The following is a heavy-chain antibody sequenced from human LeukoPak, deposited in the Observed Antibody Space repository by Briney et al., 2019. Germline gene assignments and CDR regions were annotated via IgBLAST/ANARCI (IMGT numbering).Heavy chain of an antibody. D-gene: IGHD2-2*01. CDR2: ITGDSAYI. Sequence: GGSLRLSCAASGFTFSTYAMNWVRQAPGEGLKWVSCITGDSAYIYYADSVKGRFTISRDNAKNSLYLQMNSLRAEDTAVYYCASYGVSSSTTYSPFWAQGTLVNVSS. V-gene: IGHV3-21*01. CDR1: GFTFSTYA. CDR3: ASYGVSSSTTYSPF. J-gene: IGHJ4*02.